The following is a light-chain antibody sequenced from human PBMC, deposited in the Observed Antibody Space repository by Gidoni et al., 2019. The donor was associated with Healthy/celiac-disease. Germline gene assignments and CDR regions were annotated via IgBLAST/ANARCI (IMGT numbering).Light chain of an antibody. CDR2: AAS. CDR3: QQNDNTPWT. CDR1: QGISTY. Sequence: DIQITQSPSSLSASVGDRVTITCPASQGISTYLNWYQQKPGKAPKLLIYAASNLESGVPSRFSGSGSGTDFTFTISSLQPEDIATYYCQQNDNTPWTFGHGTKVEIK. J-gene: IGKJ1*01. V-gene: IGKV1-33*01.